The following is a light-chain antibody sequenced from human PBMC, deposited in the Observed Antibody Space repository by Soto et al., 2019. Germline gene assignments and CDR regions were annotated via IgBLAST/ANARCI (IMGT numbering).Light chain of an antibody. V-gene: IGLV2-14*01. J-gene: IGLJ3*02. CDR3: SSYTTSSILWV. Sequence: QSALTQPASVTGSLGQSITISCTGTSSDVGRYNYVSWYQQHPGKAPKLMIYDVSNRPSGVSTRFSGSKSGNTASLTISGLQAEDEADYYCSSYTTSSILWVFGGGTKLTVL. CDR2: DVS. CDR1: SSDVGRYNY.